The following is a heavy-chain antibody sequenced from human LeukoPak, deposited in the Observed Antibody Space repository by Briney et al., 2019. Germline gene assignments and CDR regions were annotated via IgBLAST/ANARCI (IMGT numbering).Heavy chain of an antibody. V-gene: IGHV4-59*01. Sequence: MTSETLSLTCTVSGGSISSYYWSWIRQPPGKGLEWIGYIYYSGSTNYNPSLKSRVTISVDTSKNQFSLKLSSVTAADTAVYYCARGNYVWGSYRWGYYFDYWGQGTLVTVSS. CDR3: ARGNYVWGSYRWGYYFDY. J-gene: IGHJ4*02. CDR2: IYYSGST. D-gene: IGHD3-16*02. CDR1: GGSISSYY.